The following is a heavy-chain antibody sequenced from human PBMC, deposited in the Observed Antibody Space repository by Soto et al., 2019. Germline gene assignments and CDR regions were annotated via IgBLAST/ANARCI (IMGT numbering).Heavy chain of an antibody. CDR1: GYTFTSYG. CDR2: ISAYNGNT. D-gene: IGHD1-26*01. Sequence: ASVKVSCKASGYTFTSYGISWVRQAPGQGLEWMGWISAYNGNTNYAQKLQGRVTMTTDTSTSTAYMELRSLRSDDTAVYYCERSYSGSPWYYFAYWGQGTLVTVSS. V-gene: IGHV1-18*01. CDR3: ERSYSGSPWYYFAY. J-gene: IGHJ4*02.